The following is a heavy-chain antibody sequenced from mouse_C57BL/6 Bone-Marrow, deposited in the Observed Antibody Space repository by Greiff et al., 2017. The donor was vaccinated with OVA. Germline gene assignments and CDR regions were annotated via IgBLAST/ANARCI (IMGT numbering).Heavy chain of an antibody. V-gene: IGHV5-6*01. Sequence: EVQGVESGGDLVKPGGSLKLSCAASGFTFSSYGMSWVRQTPDKRLEWVATISSGGSYTYYPDSVKGRFTISRDNAKNTLYLQMSSLKSEDTAMYYCARHTGGFAYWGQGTLVTVSA. J-gene: IGHJ3*01. CDR3: ARHTGGFAY. CDR2: ISSGGSYT. D-gene: IGHD1-1*01. CDR1: GFTFSSYG.